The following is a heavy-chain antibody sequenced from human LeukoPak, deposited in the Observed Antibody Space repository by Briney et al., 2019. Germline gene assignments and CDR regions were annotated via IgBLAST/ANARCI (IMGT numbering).Heavy chain of an antibody. V-gene: IGHV1-2*02. CDR1: GYTFTSYD. D-gene: IGHD3-22*01. Sequence: ASLKVSCKASGYTFTSYDMHWVRQAPGQGLEWMGCINPNSSGTNHAQRFQGSVTMIRNTSIRTAYMELSSLGSDDAAVYYCDRQGGPMTVVVKVAFDIWGQGTMVTVSS. CDR2: INPNSSGT. J-gene: IGHJ3*02. CDR3: DRQGGPMTVVVKVAFDI.